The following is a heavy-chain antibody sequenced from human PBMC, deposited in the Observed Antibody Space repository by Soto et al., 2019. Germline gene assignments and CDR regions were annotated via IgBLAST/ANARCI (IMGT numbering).Heavy chain of an antibody. CDR1: GFTVTSSY. D-gene: IGHD6-19*01. CDR3: AREASGSGWWSQGSFES. Sequence: EVQLVESGGGLVQPGGSLRLSCAASGFTVTSSYISWVRQAPGKRLDWVSTIYSSGSTYYADSVRGRFITSRDISENTVDLQMTSLTVEDTAVYYCAREASGSGWWSQGSFESWGQGTLVTVSS. V-gene: IGHV3-66*01. CDR2: IYSSGST. J-gene: IGHJ5*01.